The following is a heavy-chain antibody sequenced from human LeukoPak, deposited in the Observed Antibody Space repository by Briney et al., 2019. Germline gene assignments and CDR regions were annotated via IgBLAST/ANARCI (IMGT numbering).Heavy chain of an antibody. D-gene: IGHD2/OR15-2a*01. CDR1: GFTFSSYE. V-gene: IGHV3-48*03. J-gene: IGHJ5*02. CDR3: ARQRDYWMKFDP. Sequence: GRSLRLSCAASGFTFSSYEMNWVRQAPGKGLEWVSYISSSGSTIYYADSVKGRFTISRDNAKNSLYLQMNSLRAEDTAVYYCARQRDYWMKFDPWGQGTLVTVSS. CDR2: ISSSGSTI.